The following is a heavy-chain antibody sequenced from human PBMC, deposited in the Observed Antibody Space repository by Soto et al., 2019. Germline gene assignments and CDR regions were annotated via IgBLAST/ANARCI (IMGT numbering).Heavy chain of an antibody. Sequence: GGYLRLSCAASGFAFNDFAMNCVRQAPGKGPEWLSTISGSGDKTFHSDSVKGRFNICRDNSNNKMILQMNSMRAEDTAIYYCAKGASHPPFKKWGRGTLVAVSS. CDR2: ISGSGDKT. CDR1: GFAFNDFA. J-gene: IGHJ1*01. CDR3: AKGASHPPFKK. V-gene: IGHV3-23*01.